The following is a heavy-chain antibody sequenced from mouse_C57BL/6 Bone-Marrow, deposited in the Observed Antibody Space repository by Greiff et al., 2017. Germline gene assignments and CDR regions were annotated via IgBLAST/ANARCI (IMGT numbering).Heavy chain of an antibody. CDR3: APSFCGSSPPMDY. CDR2: INPSSGYT. Sequence: VQRVESGAELARPGASVKMSCKASGYTFTSYTMHWVKQRPGQGLEWIGYINPSSGYTNYNQKFKDKATLTADKSSSTAYLQLSSLTSEDSAVYYCAPSFCGSSPPMDYWGQGTTLTVSS. CDR1: GYTFTSYT. J-gene: IGHJ2*01. D-gene: IGHD1-1*01. V-gene: IGHV1-4*01.